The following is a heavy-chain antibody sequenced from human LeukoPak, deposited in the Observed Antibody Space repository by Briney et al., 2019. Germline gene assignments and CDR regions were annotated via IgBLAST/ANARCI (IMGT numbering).Heavy chain of an antibody. Sequence: GGSLRLSCAASGFTFSSYAMSWVRQAPGKGLEWVSAISGSGGSTYYADSVKGRFTISRDNSKNTLYLQMNSLRAEDTAVYYCGKDGSLLRPILRSRDDYWGQGTLVTVSS. CDR3: GKDGSLLRPILRSRDDY. CDR1: GFTFSSYA. J-gene: IGHJ4*02. D-gene: IGHD3-3*01. V-gene: IGHV3-23*01. CDR2: ISGSGGST.